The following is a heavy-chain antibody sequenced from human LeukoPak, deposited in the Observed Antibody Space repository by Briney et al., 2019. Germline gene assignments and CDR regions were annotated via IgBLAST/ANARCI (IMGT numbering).Heavy chain of an antibody. D-gene: IGHD1-1*01. V-gene: IGHV3-53*01. CDR1: GITASNFY. CDR3: ASSVTTVGAYDY. Sequence: GGSLRLSCAASGITASNFYMMWVRQAPGKGLEWVSYISNNDVTKYADSVRGRLTNSRDNSKNILYLQMNSLRVEDTAMYWCASSVTTVGAYDYWGQGAPVTVSS. J-gene: IGHJ4*02. CDR2: ISNNDVT.